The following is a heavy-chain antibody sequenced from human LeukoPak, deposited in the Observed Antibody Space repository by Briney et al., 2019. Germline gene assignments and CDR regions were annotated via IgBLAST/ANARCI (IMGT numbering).Heavy chain of an antibody. CDR3: ASYYYDSSGYYYEAGY. CDR2: IIPILGIA. CDR1: GGTFSSYA. V-gene: IGHV1-69*04. Sequence: SVKVSCKASGGTFSSYAISWVRQAPGQGLEWMGRIIPILGIANYAQKFQGRVTITADKSTSTAYMELSSLRSEDTAVYYCASYYYDSSGYYYEAGYWGPGTLVTVSS. J-gene: IGHJ4*02. D-gene: IGHD3-22*01.